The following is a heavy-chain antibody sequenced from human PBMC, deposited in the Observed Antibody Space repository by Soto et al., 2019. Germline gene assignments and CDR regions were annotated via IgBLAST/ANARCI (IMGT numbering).Heavy chain of an antibody. CDR2: VSYDGSNK. CDR1: GFTFGSLP. V-gene: IGHV3-30*09. J-gene: IGHJ5*02. Sequence: AGGSLRLSCAASGFTFGSLPMHWVRQAPGEGLEWVAVVSYDGSNKYYADSVKGRFAISRDNSKNTLYLQMNSLRPEDTAVYYCARVTPMVRGTPDWFDPWGRGTLVTVSS. D-gene: IGHD3-10*01. CDR3: ARVTPMVRGTPDWFDP.